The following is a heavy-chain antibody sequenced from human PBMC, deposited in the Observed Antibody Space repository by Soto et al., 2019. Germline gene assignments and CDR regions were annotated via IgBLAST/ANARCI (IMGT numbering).Heavy chain of an antibody. CDR1: GFTFSSYS. Sequence: GGSLRLSCAASGFTFSSYSMNWVRQAPGKGLEWVSSISSSSSYIYYADSVKGRFTISRDNAKNSLYLQMNSLRAEDTAVYYCATVDGSGSYYVSPYFDYWGQGTLVTVSS. V-gene: IGHV3-21*01. CDR3: ATVDGSGSYYVSPYFDY. D-gene: IGHD3-10*01. CDR2: ISSSSSYI. J-gene: IGHJ4*02.